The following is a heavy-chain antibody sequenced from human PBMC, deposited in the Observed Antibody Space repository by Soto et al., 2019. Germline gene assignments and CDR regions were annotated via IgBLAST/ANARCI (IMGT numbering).Heavy chain of an antibody. CDR2: IIPISGTA. J-gene: IGHJ6*02. CDR1: GGTFSSYA. D-gene: IGHD2-2*01. V-gene: IGHV1-69*01. Sequence: QVQVVQSGAEVKKPGSSVKVSCKASGGTFSSYAISWVRQAPGQGLEWMGGIIPISGTANYAQKFQGRGTIAGDESTSTAYMELSSLRSEDTAVYYCARSQGSSTSLEIYYYYYYGMDVWGQGSTVSVSS. CDR3: ARSQGSSTSLEIYYYYYYGMDV.